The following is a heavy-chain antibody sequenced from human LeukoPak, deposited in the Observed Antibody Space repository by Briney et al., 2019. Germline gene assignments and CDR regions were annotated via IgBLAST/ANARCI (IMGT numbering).Heavy chain of an antibody. V-gene: IGHV3-23*01. D-gene: IGHD2-2*01. CDR2: ISGSGGST. J-gene: IGHJ4*02. Sequence: GGSLRLSCAASGFTFSSYAMSWVRQAPGKGLEWVSAISGSGGSTYYADSVKSRFTISRDNSKNTLYLQMNSLRAEDTAVYYCAKAASPIVVVPAAIYFDYWGQGTLVTVSS. CDR1: GFTFSSYA. CDR3: AKAASPIVVVPAAIYFDY.